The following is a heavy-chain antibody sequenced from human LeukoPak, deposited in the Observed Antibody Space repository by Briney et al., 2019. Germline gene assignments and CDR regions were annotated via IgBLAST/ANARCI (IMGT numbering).Heavy chain of an antibody. CDR3: ARDQGYCSGGSCYSDC. CDR2: IIPIFGTA. CDR1: GGTFSSDS. V-gene: IGHV1-69*01. D-gene: IGHD2-15*01. Sequence: GSSVKLSCKASGGTFSSDSISWVRHAPGQGLEWMGGIIPIFGTANYAQKFQGRVTITADESTSTAYMELSSLRSEDTAVYYCARDQGYCSGGSCYSDCWGQGTLVTVSS. J-gene: IGHJ4*02.